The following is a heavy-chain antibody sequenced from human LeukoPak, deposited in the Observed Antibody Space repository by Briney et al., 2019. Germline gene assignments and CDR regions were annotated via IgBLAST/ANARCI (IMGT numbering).Heavy chain of an antibody. CDR3: AREVERYCSGGSCYPPDAFDI. V-gene: IGHV1-8*03. Sequence: ASVKVSCKASGYTFTSYDINWVRQATGQGLEWMGWMNPNSGNTGYAQKFQGRVTITRNTSISTAYMELSSLRSEDTAVYYCAREVERYCSGGSCYPPDAFDIWGQGTMVTVSS. J-gene: IGHJ3*02. CDR1: GYTFTSYD. D-gene: IGHD2-15*01. CDR2: MNPNSGNT.